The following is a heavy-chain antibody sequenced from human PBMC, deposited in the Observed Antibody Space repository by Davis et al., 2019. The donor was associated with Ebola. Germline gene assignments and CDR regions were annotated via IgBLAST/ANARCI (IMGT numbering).Heavy chain of an antibody. J-gene: IGHJ4*02. Sequence: PSETLSLTCTVPGASISSYYWSWIRQPPGKGLEWIGYIYYSGSTNYNPSLKSRVTISVDTSKNQFSLKLSSVTAADTAVYYCARRFIGGPPHYWGQGTLVTVSS. CDR3: ARRFIGGPPHY. CDR2: IYYSGST. CDR1: GASISSYY. V-gene: IGHV4-59*12. D-gene: IGHD3-16*02.